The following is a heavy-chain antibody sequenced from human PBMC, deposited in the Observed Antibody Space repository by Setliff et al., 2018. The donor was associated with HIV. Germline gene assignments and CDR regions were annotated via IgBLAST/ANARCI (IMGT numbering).Heavy chain of an antibody. Sequence: SETLSLTCTLSGVSVSDTSDYWGWIRQPPGRGLEWLANVYYSGGPYYNPSLNSRVTISVDTSRNQFSLKLTSVTAADTALYFCARLGDSGYDFRGYFDYWGQGKLVTVSS. D-gene: IGHD5-12*01. CDR3: ARLGDSGYDFRGYFDY. CDR1: GVSVSDTSDY. CDR2: VYYSGGP. J-gene: IGHJ4*02. V-gene: IGHV4-39*01.